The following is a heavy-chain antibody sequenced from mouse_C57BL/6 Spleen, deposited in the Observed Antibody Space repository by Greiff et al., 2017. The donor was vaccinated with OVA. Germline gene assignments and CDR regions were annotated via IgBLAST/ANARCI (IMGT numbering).Heavy chain of an antibody. CDR3: ARGGTTVVAPYWYFDV. V-gene: IGHV1-72*01. CDR1: GYTFTSYW. D-gene: IGHD1-1*01. Sequence: QVQLQQPGAELVKPGASVKLSCKASGYTFTSYWMHWVKQRPGRGLEWIGRIDPNRGGTKYNEKFKSKATLTVDKPSSTAYMQLSSLTSEDSAVYYCARGGTTVVAPYWYFDVWGTGTTVTVSS. CDR2: IDPNRGGT. J-gene: IGHJ1*03.